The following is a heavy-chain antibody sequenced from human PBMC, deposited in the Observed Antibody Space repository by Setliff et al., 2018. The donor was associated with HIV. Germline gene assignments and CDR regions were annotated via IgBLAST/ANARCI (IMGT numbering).Heavy chain of an antibody. V-gene: IGHV4-31*03. CDR3: ARVPTNPDFYYYYMDV. Sequence: SETLSLTCTVSGGSISSGGYYWSWIRQHPGEGLEWIGYIYYSGGTYYNPSLKSRVTISVDTSKNQFSLKLSSVTAADTAVYYCARVPTNPDFYYYYMDVWGKGTTVTVSS. J-gene: IGHJ6*03. CDR2: IYYSGGT. CDR1: GGSISSGGYY.